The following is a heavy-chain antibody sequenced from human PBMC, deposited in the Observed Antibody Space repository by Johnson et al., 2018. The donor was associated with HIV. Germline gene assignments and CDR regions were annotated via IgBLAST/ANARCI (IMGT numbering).Heavy chain of an antibody. CDR1: GFTFDDSG. V-gene: IGHV3-15*01. CDR3: TTTSSSGYTNSYAFDV. J-gene: IGHJ3*01. CDR2: IKSKTDGGTT. Sequence: VQLVESGGGVVRPGGSLRLSCAASGFTFDDSGMSWVRQAPGKGLAWVSRIKSKTDGGTTDYAAPVKGRFSISRDDSKNTLYLQMNSLKTEDTAVYYCTTTSSSGYTNSYAFDVWGQGTMVTVSS. D-gene: IGHD6-6*01.